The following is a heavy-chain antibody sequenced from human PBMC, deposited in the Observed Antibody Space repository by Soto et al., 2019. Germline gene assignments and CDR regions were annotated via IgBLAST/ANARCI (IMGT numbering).Heavy chain of an antibody. V-gene: IGHV3-15*01. J-gene: IGHJ3*02. CDR1: GFTFSNAL. Sequence: GGSLRVSCATSGFTFSNALMSWVRQAPGKGLEWVGRLKSKSDGGTTDYAAPVKGRFTISRDDSKNMLYLQMNSLKSEDTAVYYCTTLGGFVFHIWGQGTMVTVSS. D-gene: IGHD3-10*01. CDR2: LKSKSDGGTT. CDR3: TTLGGFVFHI.